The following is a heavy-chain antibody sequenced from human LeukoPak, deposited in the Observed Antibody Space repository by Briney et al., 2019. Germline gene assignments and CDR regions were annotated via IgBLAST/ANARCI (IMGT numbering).Heavy chain of an antibody. CDR2: ISHDGSYK. D-gene: IGHD2-15*01. Sequence: GRSLRLSCAASGFSFSNYAMHRVRQAPGKGLEWVTIISHDGSYKHNADSVKGRFTISRENAKNSLYLQMNSLRAGDTAVYYCARGAECSGGSCYPYYYYGMDVWGQGTTVTVSS. J-gene: IGHJ6*02. CDR3: ARGAECSGGSCYPYYYYGMDV. V-gene: IGHV3-30*14. CDR1: GFSFSNYA.